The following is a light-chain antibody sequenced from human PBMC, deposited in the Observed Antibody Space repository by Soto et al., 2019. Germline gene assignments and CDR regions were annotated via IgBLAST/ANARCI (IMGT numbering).Light chain of an antibody. J-gene: IGLJ2*01. CDR1: SSNIGAGYD. Sequence: QSVLTQPPSVSGAPGQRVTISCTGSSSNIGAGYDVHWYQQLPGTAPKLLISGNSNRPSGVPDRFSGSKSGTSASLAITGLQAEDEADYYRQSYDSSVSKVVFGGGTKLTVL. CDR2: GNS. V-gene: IGLV1-40*01. CDR3: QSYDSSVSKVV.